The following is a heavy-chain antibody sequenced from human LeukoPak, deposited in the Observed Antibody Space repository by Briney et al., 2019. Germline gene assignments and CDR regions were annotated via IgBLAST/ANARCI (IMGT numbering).Heavy chain of an antibody. J-gene: IGHJ4*02. CDR1: GFTFRSHA. V-gene: IGHV3-23*01. Sequence: GGSLRLSCVGSGFTFRSHAMSWVRQAPEKGLEFVSGIYENGGTTYYADSVKGRFSISRDNSKSTLYLQMDSLRGEDTAVYYCAKDFRIGYSAHFDYWGQGALVTVSS. CDR2: IYENGGTT. D-gene: IGHD2-21*01. CDR3: AKDFRIGYSAHFDY.